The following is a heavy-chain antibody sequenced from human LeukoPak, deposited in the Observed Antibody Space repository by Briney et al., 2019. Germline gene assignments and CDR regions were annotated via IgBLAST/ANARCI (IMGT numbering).Heavy chain of an antibody. V-gene: IGHV1-3*01. CDR3: ARDIAVAGTSYYYYGMDV. CDR1: GGTFSSYA. CDR2: INAGNGNT. Sequence: ASVKVSCKASGGTFSSYAISWVRQAPGQGLEWMGWINAGNGNTKYSQKFQGRVTITRDTSASTAYMELSSLRSEDTAAYYCARDIAVAGTSYYYYGMDVWGQGTTVTVSS. J-gene: IGHJ6*02. D-gene: IGHD6-19*01.